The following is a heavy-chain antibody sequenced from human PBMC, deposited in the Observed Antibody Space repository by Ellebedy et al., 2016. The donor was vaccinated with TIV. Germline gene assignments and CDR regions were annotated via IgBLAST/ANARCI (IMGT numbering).Heavy chain of an antibody. Sequence: AASVKVSCKASGFTFTDYFIHWVRQAPGQGLEWVGRINARNGGPDYARKFQGRVTVTRDTSINTAYIVVSRLTSDDTCVYYCVVCVLRTNDYWGQGTLVTVSS. D-gene: IGHD2-8*01. CDR1: GFTFTDYF. CDR3: VVCVLRTNDY. J-gene: IGHJ4*02. V-gene: IGHV1-2*05. CDR2: INARNGGP.